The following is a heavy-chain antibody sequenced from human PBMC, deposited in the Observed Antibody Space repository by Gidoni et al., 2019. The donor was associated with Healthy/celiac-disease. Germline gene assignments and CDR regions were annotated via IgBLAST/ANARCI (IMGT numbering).Heavy chain of an antibody. CDR2: ISYDGSNK. CDR3: ARGEGRSGWYMGY. CDR1: GFTFSSYA. J-gene: IGHJ4*02. D-gene: IGHD6-19*01. V-gene: IGHV3-30-3*01. Sequence: QVQLVESGGGVVQPGRSLRLSCAASGFTFSSYAMHWVRQAPGKGLEWVAVISYDGSNKYYADSVKGRFTISRDNSKNTLYLQMNSLRAEDTAVYYCARGEGRSGWYMGYWGQGTLVTVSS.